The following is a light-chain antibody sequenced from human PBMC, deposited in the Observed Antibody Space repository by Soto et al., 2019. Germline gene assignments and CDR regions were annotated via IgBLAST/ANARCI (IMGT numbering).Light chain of an antibody. Sequence: AIRMTQSPSSFSASTGDRVTITFRASQGISSYLAWYQQKPGKAPKLLIYAASTLQSGVPSRFSGSGSGTDFTLTISSLQPEDFATYYCQQLNSYPRFGQGTRLEIK. CDR2: AAS. CDR3: QQLNSYPR. V-gene: IGKV1-8*01. CDR1: QGISSY. J-gene: IGKJ5*01.